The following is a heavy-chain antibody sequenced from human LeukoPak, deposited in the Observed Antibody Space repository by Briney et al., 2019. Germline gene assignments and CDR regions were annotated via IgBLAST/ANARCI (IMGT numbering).Heavy chain of an antibody. CDR3: AISTSGSFGY. V-gene: IGHV3-23*01. Sequence: PGGSLRLSCAASGFTFSSYGMSWVRQAPGKGLEWVSAISGSGGGTYYADSVKGWFTIARDNSKNTLYLQMNSLRAEDTAVYYCAISTSGSFGYWGQGTLVTVSS. J-gene: IGHJ4*02. CDR1: GFTFSSYG. D-gene: IGHD6-19*01. CDR2: ISGSGGGT.